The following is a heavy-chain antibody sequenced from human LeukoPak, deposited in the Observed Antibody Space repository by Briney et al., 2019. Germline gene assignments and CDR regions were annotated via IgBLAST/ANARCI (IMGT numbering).Heavy chain of an antibody. CDR3: ASSFGYNKNPFDY. D-gene: IGHD1-14*01. CDR2: ISSNGDST. CDR1: VFTFSSYG. Sequence: GGTLRLSCTASVFTFSSYGIHWVRNAPGKGQEYVSAISSNGDSTYYANSVRGRFTISRDNSKNTLYLQMGSLRAEDTAVYYCASSFGYNKNPFDYWGQGTLVTVSS. J-gene: IGHJ4*02. V-gene: IGHV3-64*01.